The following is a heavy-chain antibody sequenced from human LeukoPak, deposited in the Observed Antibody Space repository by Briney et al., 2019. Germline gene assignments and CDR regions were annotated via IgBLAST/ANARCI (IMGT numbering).Heavy chain of an antibody. CDR2: ISVYNGNT. J-gene: IGHJ4*02. Sequence: ASVKVSCKASGYTFTSYGINWVRQAPGQGLEWMGWISVYNGNTNYAQKLQGRVTMTTDTSTSTAYMELRSLRSDDTAVYYCARDKLAYCGGDCYSDYWGQGILVTVSS. V-gene: IGHV1-18*01. CDR1: GYTFTSYG. D-gene: IGHD2-21*02. CDR3: ARDKLAYCGGDCYSDY.